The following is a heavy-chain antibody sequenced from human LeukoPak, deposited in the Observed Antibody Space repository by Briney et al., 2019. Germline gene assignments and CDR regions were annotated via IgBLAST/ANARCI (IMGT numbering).Heavy chain of an antibody. CDR3: ARGRPYYDFWSGYYGFDY. D-gene: IGHD3-3*01. CDR2: INHSGST. J-gene: IGHJ4*02. CDR1: GGSFSGYY. V-gene: IGHV4-34*01. Sequence: AETLSLTCAVYGGSFSGYYWSWIRQPPGKGLEWIGEINHSGSTNYNPSLKSRVTISVDTSKNQFSLKLSSVTAADTAVYYCARGRPYYDFWSGYYGFDYWGQGTLVTVSS.